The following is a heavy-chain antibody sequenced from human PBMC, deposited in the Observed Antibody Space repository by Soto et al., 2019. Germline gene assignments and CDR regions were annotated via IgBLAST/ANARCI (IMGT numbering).Heavy chain of an antibody. D-gene: IGHD2-21*02. CDR1: GFTFSSYW. J-gene: IGHJ4*02. CDR3: VCFECGRTAVVTAMEANGY. Sequence: PGGSLRLSCAASGFTFSSYWMHWVRQGPGKGLVWVPRVNSDESTTSYADPVKGRFTISRDNAKNTLYLQMSSLRVEDTALYYCVCFECGRTAVVTAMEANGYWGQGTLVTVSS. V-gene: IGHV3-74*01. CDR2: VNSDESTT.